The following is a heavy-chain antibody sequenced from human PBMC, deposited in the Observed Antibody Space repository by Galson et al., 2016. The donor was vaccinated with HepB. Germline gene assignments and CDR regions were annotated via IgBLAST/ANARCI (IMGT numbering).Heavy chain of an antibody. Sequence: SLRLSCAASGFTFSSFAMHWVRQAPGKGLEWVAVISFDGGDKDYADSVKGRFTISRDNSKNTLYVEMNSLRAEDTATYYCAKEMRWLKLGLDYWGQGTRVTVSS. CDR3: AKEMRWLKLGLDY. J-gene: IGHJ4*02. CDR2: ISFDGGDK. CDR1: GFTFSSFA. D-gene: IGHD5-24*01. V-gene: IGHV3-30*18.